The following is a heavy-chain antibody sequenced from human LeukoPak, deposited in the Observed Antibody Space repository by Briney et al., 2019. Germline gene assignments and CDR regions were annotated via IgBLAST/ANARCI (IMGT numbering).Heavy chain of an antibody. D-gene: IGHD1-26*01. CDR3: AKGGNYWPQWWFDP. Sequence: SETLSLTCTVSGGSISTYYWSWIRQPPGKGLEWIGYIYYTGSTSYNPSLKSRVTMSLDASKNQFSLELNSVTPADTAVYYCAKGGNYWPQWWFDPWGRGTLVSVSS. J-gene: IGHJ5*02. CDR2: IYYTGST. CDR1: GGSISTYY. V-gene: IGHV4-59*01.